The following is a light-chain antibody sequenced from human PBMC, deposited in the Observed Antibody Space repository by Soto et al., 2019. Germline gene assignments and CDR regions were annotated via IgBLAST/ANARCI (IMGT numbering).Light chain of an antibody. V-gene: IGKV3D-15*01. Sequence: EIVLTQSPSTLSVSLGDSATLSCRASQGIGDTLAWYQHRPGPTPRLLIYDTSTRATGVPARFSGSRSGTEFTLTISSLQSEDFAVYYCQRYNNWPLTFGGGTKVDIK. CDR1: QGIGDT. CDR2: DTS. J-gene: IGKJ4*01. CDR3: QRYNNWPLT.